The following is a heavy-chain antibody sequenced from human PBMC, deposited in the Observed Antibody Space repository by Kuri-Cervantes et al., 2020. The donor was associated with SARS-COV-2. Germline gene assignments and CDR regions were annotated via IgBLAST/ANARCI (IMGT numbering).Heavy chain of an antibody. Sequence: ASVKVSCKTSGYTFTSYDISWVRQATGQGLEWMGIINPSGGSTSYAQKFQGRVTITADESTSTAYMELSSLRSEDTAVYFCAGPLYFDFWSYYYRGGPIRYGMDVWGQGTAVTVSS. V-gene: IGHV1-46*01. CDR2: INPSGGST. J-gene: IGHJ6*02. CDR1: GYTFTSYD. CDR3: AGPLYFDFWSYYYRGGPIRYGMDV. D-gene: IGHD3-3*01.